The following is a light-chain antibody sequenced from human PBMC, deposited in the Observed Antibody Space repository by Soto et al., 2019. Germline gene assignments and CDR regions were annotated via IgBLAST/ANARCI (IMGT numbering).Light chain of an antibody. J-gene: IGKJ1*01. Sequence: EIVLTQSPATLSLSPGERATLSCRASQSVSSYLAWYQQKPGQAPRLLIYDVSNRATGIPARFSGSGSGTDFTLTISSLEPEDFAVYYCQQRSNWPRTFDQGTKVDIK. CDR1: QSVSSY. CDR2: DVS. CDR3: QQRSNWPRT. V-gene: IGKV3-11*01.